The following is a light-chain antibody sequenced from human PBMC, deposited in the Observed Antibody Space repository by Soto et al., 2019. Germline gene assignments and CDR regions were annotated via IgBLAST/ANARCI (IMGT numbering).Light chain of an antibody. CDR2: INN. CDR1: SSNIGTNS. CDR3: ASWDDSLNGPV. V-gene: IGLV1-44*01. Sequence: QSVLTQPPSASGTPGQRVSISCSGSSSNIGTNSINWYHHLPGAAPKLVLYINNQRPLGVPDRFSGSKSGTSASLAISGLQSEDEADYYCASWDDSLNGPVFGGGTKLTVL. J-gene: IGLJ3*02.